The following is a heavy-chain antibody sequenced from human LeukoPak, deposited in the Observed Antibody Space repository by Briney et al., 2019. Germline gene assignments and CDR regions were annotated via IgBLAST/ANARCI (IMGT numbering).Heavy chain of an antibody. Sequence: SETLSLTCTVSGGSISSGGYYWSWICQHPGKGLEWIGYIYYSGSTYYNPSLKSRVTISVDTSKNQFSLKLSSVTAADTAVYYCARVNWQQLVLDYWGQGTLVTVSS. CDR1: GGSISSGGYY. D-gene: IGHD6-13*01. CDR3: ARVNWQQLVLDY. CDR2: IYYSGST. J-gene: IGHJ4*02. V-gene: IGHV4-31*03.